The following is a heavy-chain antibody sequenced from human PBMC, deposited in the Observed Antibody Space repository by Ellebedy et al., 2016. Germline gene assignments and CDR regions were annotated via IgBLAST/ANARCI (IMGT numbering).Heavy chain of an antibody. D-gene: IGHD1-14*01. J-gene: IGHJ4*02. CDR3: AHRTTVTSVDY. Sequence: SGPTLVKPTQTLTLTCTFSGFSLTTNEVVVGWVRQPPGKALEWLAFIYGNDDKRYSPSLRNRLTITRDTSKNQVVLTMTDMAPMDTATYYCAHRTTVTSVDYWGQGTLVTVSS. CDR2: IYGNDDK. CDR1: GFSLTTNEVV. V-gene: IGHV2-5*01.